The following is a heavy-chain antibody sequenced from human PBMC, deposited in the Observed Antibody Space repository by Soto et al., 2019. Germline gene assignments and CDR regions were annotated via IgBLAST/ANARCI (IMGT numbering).Heavy chain of an antibody. Sequence: QVQLVESGGGVVQPGRSLRLSCEVSGFTFSSVTMHWVRQAPGEGLDWVAVISGDERDKRYAGSVQGRFTISRDNSKNTLYLQMNNLRTEDTAIYYCARDLSGVGIESQWGQGTLVTVSS. CDR3: ARDLSGVGIESQ. J-gene: IGHJ4*02. D-gene: IGHD3-10*01. CDR1: GFTFSSVT. V-gene: IGHV3-30*04. CDR2: ISGDERDK.